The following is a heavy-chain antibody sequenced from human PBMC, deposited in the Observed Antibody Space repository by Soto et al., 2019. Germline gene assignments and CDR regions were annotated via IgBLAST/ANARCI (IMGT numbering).Heavy chain of an antibody. CDR2: IYDSGST. Sequence: QVQLQESGPGLVKPSGTLSLTCAVSGGSISSSNWWSWVRQPPGKGLEWIGEIYDSGSTNYNPSLKSRVTISVDKSKNQFSLKLSSVTAADTAVYYCARDRDYGDYADYYYYGMDVWGQGTTVTVSS. V-gene: IGHV4-4*02. D-gene: IGHD4-17*01. CDR1: GGSISSSNW. J-gene: IGHJ6*02. CDR3: ARDRDYGDYADYYYYGMDV.